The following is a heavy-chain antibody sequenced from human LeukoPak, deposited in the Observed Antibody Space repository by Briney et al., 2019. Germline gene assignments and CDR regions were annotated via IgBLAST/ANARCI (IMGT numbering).Heavy chain of an antibody. CDR3: ARDGGDIVVVPRPAVAGYFDY. Sequence: HPGGSLRLSCAASGFTFSSYAMHWVRQAPGKGLEWVAVISYDGSNKYYADSVKGRFTISRDNSKNTLYLQMNSLRAEDTAVYYCARDGGDIVVVPRPAVAGYFDYWGQGTLVTVSS. CDR2: ISYDGSNK. V-gene: IGHV3-30-3*01. J-gene: IGHJ4*02. CDR1: GFTFSSYA. D-gene: IGHD2-2*01.